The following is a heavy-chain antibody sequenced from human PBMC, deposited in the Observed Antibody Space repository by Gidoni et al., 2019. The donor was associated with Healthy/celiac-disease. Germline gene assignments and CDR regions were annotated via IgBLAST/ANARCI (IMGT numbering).Heavy chain of an antibody. J-gene: IGHJ4*02. D-gene: IGHD3-22*01. V-gene: IGHV3-23*01. CDR3: QVLEIPPYYYDSSGYYYVSPIDY. CDR2: ISGSGGST. Sequence: EVQLLESGGGLVQPGGSLRLSCAASGFPFSSYAMSWVRQAPGKGLEWVSAISGSGGSTYYADSVKGRFTISRDNSKNTLYLQMNSLRAEDTAVYYCQVLEIPPYYYDSSGYYYVSPIDYWGQGTLVTVSS. CDR1: GFPFSSYA.